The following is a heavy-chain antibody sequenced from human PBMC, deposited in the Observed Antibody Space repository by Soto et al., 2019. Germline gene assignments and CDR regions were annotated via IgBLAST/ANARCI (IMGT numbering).Heavy chain of an antibody. V-gene: IGHV3-21*01. Sequence: EVQLVESGGGLVKPGGSLRLSCAASGFTFSSYSMNWVRQAPGKGLEWVSSISSSSSYIYYADSVKGRFTISRDNAKNSLYLQMNSLRAEHRAVYDCTIDSTHRQLERRSSFDCWGQGTLVTVFS. CDR3: TIDSTHRQLERRSSFDC. J-gene: IGHJ4*02. CDR2: ISSSSSYI. D-gene: IGHD1-1*01. CDR1: GFTFSSYS.